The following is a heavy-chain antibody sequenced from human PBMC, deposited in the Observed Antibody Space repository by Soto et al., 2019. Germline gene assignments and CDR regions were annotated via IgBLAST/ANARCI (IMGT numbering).Heavy chain of an antibody. Sequence: SETLSLTCTVSGGSISSSYWIWLRQPPGKGLEWIGYIYYSGSTNYNPSLKSRVIISVDTSKNQFSLKLSSVTAADTAVYYCARAPGGDAFDIWGRGTLVTVSS. V-gene: IGHV4-59*01. J-gene: IGHJ3*02. CDR1: GGSISSSY. CDR2: IYYSGST. CDR3: ARAPGGDAFDI. D-gene: IGHD3-16*01.